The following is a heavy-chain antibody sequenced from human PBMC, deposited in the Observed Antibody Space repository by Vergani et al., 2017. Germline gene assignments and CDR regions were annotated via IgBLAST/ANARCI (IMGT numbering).Heavy chain of an antibody. Sequence: QVQLVESGGGVVQPGGSLRLSCAASGFTFSSYGMHWVRQAPGKGLEWVAFIRYDGSNKYYADSVKGRFTISRDNSKNTLYLQMNSLRAEDTAVYYCAKDLNYDILTGYYRSWGQGTLVTVSS. CDR2: IRYDGSNK. J-gene: IGHJ5*02. CDR3: AKDLNYDILTGYYRS. V-gene: IGHV3-30*02. D-gene: IGHD3-9*01. CDR1: GFTFSSYG.